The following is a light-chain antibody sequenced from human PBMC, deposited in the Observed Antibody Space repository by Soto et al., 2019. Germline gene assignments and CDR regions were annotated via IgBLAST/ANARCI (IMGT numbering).Light chain of an antibody. CDR2: DVS. CDR3: SSYTSSSTL. Sequence: QSALTHPASVSGSPGQSITISCTGTSSDVGGYNYVSCYQQHPGKAPKLMIYDVSNRPSGVSNRFSGSKSGNTASLTISGLQAEDEADYYCSSYTSSSTLFGGGTKLTVL. V-gene: IGLV2-14*01. CDR1: SSDVGGYNY. J-gene: IGLJ2*01.